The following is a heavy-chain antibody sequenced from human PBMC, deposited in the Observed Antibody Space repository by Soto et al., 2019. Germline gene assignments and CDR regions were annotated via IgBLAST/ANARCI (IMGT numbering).Heavy chain of an antibody. CDR2: ISGSGGST. Sequence: PGGSLRLSCAASGFTFSSYAMSWVRQAPGKGLEWVSAISGSGGSTHYADSVKGRFTISRDNAKSSVFLEMNSLRVDDTAIYYCARFSAAGRVFDYWGQGTLVTVSS. J-gene: IGHJ4*02. CDR1: GFTFSSYA. V-gene: IGHV3-23*01. CDR3: ARFSAAGRVFDY. D-gene: IGHD6-13*01.